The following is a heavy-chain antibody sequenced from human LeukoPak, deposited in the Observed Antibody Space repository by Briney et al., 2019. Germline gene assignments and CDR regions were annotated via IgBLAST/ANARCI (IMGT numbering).Heavy chain of an antibody. CDR2: ITPSRGST. Sequence: ASVKVSCQACVLTLASYYIEWVRRAPGQGHAWMGIITPSRGSTSYAQKFQGRVTMTRDTSTSPVYMELSSLRSEDTAVYYCARDRNTVVTRIFAYWSQGTLVTVHS. D-gene: IGHD4-23*01. CDR3: ARDRNTVVTRIFAY. J-gene: IGHJ4*02. V-gene: IGHV1-46*01. CDR1: VLTLASYY.